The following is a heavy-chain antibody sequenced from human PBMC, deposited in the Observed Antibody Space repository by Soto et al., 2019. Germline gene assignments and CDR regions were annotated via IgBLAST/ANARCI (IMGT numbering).Heavy chain of an antibody. D-gene: IGHD2-2*01. CDR2: INAGNGNT. CDR3: ARKMGCISTSCSDDYYYGMDV. J-gene: IGHJ6*02. Sequence: ASVKVSCKDSGYTFTSYARHWVRQAPGQRLEWMGWINAGNGNTKYSQKFQGRVTITRDTSASTAYMELSSLRSEDTAVYYCARKMGCISTSCSDDYYYGMDVWGQGTTVTVSS. V-gene: IGHV1-3*01. CDR1: GYTFTSYA.